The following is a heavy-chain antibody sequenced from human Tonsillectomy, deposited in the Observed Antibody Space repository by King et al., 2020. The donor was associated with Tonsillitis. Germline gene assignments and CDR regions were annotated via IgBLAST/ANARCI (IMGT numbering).Heavy chain of an antibody. D-gene: IGHD2-2*01. CDR1: GGSMSSGGYY. Sequence: VQLQESGPGLVKPSQTLSLTCTVSGGSMSSGGYYWSWIRQPAGKGLEWIGRIYTSCTTNYNPSLKSRVTRSVDTSKTQFYLKLNSSTAADSAVYYCARVRVDRSSTNCYYYMDVWGNGTTVTVSS. CDR2: IYTSCTT. CDR3: ARVRVDRSSTNCYYYMDV. J-gene: IGHJ6*03. V-gene: IGHV4-61*02.